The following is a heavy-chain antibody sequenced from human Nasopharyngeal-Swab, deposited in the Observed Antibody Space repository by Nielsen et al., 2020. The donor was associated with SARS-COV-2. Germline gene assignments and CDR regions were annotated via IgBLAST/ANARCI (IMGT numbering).Heavy chain of an antibody. J-gene: IGHJ6*02. CDR2: ISAYNGNT. CDR1: GYTFTSYG. D-gene: IGHD6-19*01. V-gene: IGHV1-18*01. Sequence: TVSCKASGYTFTSYGISWVRQAPGQGLERMGWISAYNGNTNYAQKLQGRVTMTTDTSTSTAYMELRSLRSDDTAVYYCARWAGIGDYYYGMDVWGQGTAVTVSS. CDR3: ARWAGIGDYYYGMDV.